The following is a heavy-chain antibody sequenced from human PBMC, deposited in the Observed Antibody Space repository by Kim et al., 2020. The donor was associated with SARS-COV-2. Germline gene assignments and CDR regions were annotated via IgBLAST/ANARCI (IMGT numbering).Heavy chain of an antibody. Sequence: DSVKGRFTISRDNAKNSLYLQMNSLRAEDTAVYYCARDQAGGNSYNWFDPWGQGTLVTVSS. D-gene: IGHD2-21*02. J-gene: IGHJ5*02. V-gene: IGHV3-48*03. CDR3: ARDQAGGNSYNWFDP.